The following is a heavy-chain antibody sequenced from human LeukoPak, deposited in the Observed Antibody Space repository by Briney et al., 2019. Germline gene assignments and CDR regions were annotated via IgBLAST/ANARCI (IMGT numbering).Heavy chain of an antibody. V-gene: IGHV3-49*04. CDR2: IRSETYGGTT. Sequence: PGRSLRLSCAASGFTFSSYAMHWVRQAPGKGLEWVGFIRSETYGGTTAYSASVKGRFTISRDDSKSIAYMQMHSLKTEDTAVYYCTRGPILQWLYYGMDVWGQGTTVTVSS. J-gene: IGHJ6*02. CDR3: TRGPILQWLYYGMDV. CDR1: GFTFSSYA. D-gene: IGHD5-18*01.